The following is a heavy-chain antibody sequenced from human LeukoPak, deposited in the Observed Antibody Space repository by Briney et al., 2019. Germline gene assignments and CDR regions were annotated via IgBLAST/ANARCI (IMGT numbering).Heavy chain of an antibody. J-gene: IGHJ5*02. CDR1: GYTFTSYG. V-gene: IGHV1-18*01. CDR2: ISAYNGNT. D-gene: IGHD2-21*02. Sequence: GASVKVSCKASGYTFTSYGISCVRQAPGQGLEWMGWISAYNGNTNYAQKLQGRVTMTTDTSTSTAYMEVRSLRSDDTAVYYCARDIATPGDGGGDCYPAGWCDPWGQGTLVTVSS. CDR3: ARDIATPGDGGGDCYPAGWCDP.